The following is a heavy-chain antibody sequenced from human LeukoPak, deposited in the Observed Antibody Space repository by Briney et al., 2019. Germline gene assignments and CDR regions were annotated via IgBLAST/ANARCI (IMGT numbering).Heavy chain of an antibody. J-gene: IGHJ4*02. CDR2: ISGSGGST. Sequence: GGSLRLSCAASGFTFSSYAMSWVRQAPGKGLEWVSAISGSGGSTYYADSVKGRFTISRDNSKNTLYLQMNGLRAEDTAVYYCAKVPVVPAAPRVYYFDYWGQGTLVTVSS. D-gene: IGHD2-2*01. CDR1: GFTFSSYA. V-gene: IGHV3-23*01. CDR3: AKVPVVPAAPRVYYFDY.